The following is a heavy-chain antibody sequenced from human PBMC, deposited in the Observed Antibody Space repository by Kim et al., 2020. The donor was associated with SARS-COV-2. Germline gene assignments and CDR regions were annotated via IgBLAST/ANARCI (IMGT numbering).Heavy chain of an antibody. CDR1: GGTFSSYA. V-gene: IGHV1-69*13. Sequence: SVKVSCKASGGTFSSYAISWVRQAPGQGLEWMGGIIPIFGTANYAQKFQGRVTITADESTSTAYMELISLRSEDTAVYYCARDPVDYSNYVIQSARYYYYRMDAWGQGTTVTVTS. CDR2: IIPIFGTA. CDR3: ARDPVDYSNYVIQSARYYYYRMDA. J-gene: IGHJ6*02. D-gene: IGHD4-4*01.